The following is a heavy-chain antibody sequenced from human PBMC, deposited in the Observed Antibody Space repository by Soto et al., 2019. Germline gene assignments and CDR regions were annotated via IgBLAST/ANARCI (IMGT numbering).Heavy chain of an antibody. J-gene: IGHJ4*02. V-gene: IGHV3-74*01. CDR2: INTDGSIT. CDR1: GLIFSNYK. Sequence: EVQLVESGGGLVQPGGSLRLSCAASGLIFSNYKMHWVRQAPGKGLVWVSRINTDGSITDYADSVKGRFTVSRDNPKNTLYLQINSLRAEDTAVYYCARDTDGLHYWGQGTLVTVS. CDR3: ARDTDGLHY.